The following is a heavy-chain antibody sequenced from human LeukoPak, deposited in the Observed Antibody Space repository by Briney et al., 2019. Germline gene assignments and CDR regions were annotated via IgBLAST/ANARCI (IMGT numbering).Heavy chain of an antibody. CDR3: ASSPRGVY. Sequence: GGSLRLSCAASGFTFTSYEMSRVRQAPGKGLEWVSEISGSGTTIFYADSVKGRFTVSRDNAKNSLYLQMNSLRAEDTAVYYCASSPRGVYWGQGTLVTVSS. D-gene: IGHD3-10*01. J-gene: IGHJ4*02. CDR1: GFTFTSYE. CDR2: ISGSGTTI. V-gene: IGHV3-48*03.